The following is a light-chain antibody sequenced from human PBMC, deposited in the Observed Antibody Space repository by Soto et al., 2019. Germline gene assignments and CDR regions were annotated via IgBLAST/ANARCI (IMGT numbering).Light chain of an antibody. V-gene: IGKV1-9*01. CDR1: QGISSY. CDR3: QQLNSYPMYT. J-gene: IGKJ2*01. Sequence: DIQLTQSPSFLSASVGDRVTITCRASQGISSYLAWYQQKPGKAPKLLIYAASTLQSGVPSRFSGSGSGTEFTLTIISLLPEDFATYYCQQLNSYPMYTFGQGTKLEIK. CDR2: AAS.